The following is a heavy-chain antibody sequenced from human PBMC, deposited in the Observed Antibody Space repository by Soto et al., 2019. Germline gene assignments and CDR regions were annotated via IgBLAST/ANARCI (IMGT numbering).Heavy chain of an antibody. V-gene: IGHV1-18*01. D-gene: IGHD3-9*01. CDR2: ISAYNGNT. CDR3: ARSTPFDFGAADAFDI. J-gene: IGHJ3*02. Sequence: QVQLVQSGAEVKKPGASVKVSCKASGYTFTSYGISWVRQAPGQGLEWMGWISAYNGNTNYAQKRQGRATMTTDTSTSTAYMELRSLRSDDTAVYYCARSTPFDFGAADAFDIWGQGTMVTVSS. CDR1: GYTFTSYG.